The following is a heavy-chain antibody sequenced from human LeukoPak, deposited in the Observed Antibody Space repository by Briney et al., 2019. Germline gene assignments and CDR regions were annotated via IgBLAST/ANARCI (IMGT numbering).Heavy chain of an antibody. CDR2: IYYSGST. Sequence: NPSETLSLTCTVSGGSISSSSYYWGWIRQPPGKGLEWIGSIYYSGSTYYNPSLKSRVTISVDTSKNQFSLKLSSVTAADTAVYYCARGGLWSGSYWELDYWGQGTLVTVSS. D-gene: IGHD1-26*01. J-gene: IGHJ4*02. CDR3: ARGGLWSGSYWELDY. V-gene: IGHV4-39*07. CDR1: GGSISSSSYY.